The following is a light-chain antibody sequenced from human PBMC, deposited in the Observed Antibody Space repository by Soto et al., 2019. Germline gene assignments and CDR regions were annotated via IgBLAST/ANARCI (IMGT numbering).Light chain of an antibody. J-gene: IGLJ2*01. Sequence: QSVLTQPPSVSAAPGQKVTISCSGRSSNIGNNYVSWYQQLPGTAPKLLIYDNNERPSGIPDRFSGSKSGTSATLGITGLQTGDEADYYCGTWDSSLSAGVFGGGTKVTVL. CDR3: GTWDSSLSAGV. CDR1: SSNIGNNY. V-gene: IGLV1-51*01. CDR2: DNN.